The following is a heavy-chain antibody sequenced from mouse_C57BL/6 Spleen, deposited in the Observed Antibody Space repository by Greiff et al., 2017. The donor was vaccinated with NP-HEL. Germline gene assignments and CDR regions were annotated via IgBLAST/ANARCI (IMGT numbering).Heavy chain of an antibody. Sequence: VKLVESGAELARPGASVKMSCKASGYTFTSYTMHWVKQRPGQGLEWIGYINPSSGYTKYNQKFKDKATLTADKSSSTAYMQLSSLTSEDSAVYYCARELRHFDYWGQGTTLTVSS. CDR2: INPSSGYT. V-gene: IGHV1-4*01. CDR1: GYTFTSYT. CDR3: ARELRHFDY. J-gene: IGHJ2*01.